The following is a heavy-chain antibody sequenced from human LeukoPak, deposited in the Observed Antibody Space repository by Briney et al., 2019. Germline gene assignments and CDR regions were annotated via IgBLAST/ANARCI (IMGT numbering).Heavy chain of an antibody. CDR1: GFTFSSYA. V-gene: IGHV3-30-3*01. J-gene: IGHJ4*02. CDR3: ARGKGSESGYDYFPDY. Sequence: SGGSLRLSCAASGFTFSSYAMHWVRQAPGKGLEWVTLFSYDGSSKYYADSVRGRFTISRDNSKNTLSPPMNSLRADDSAVYYCARGKGSESGYDYFPDYWGQGTLVTVSS. CDR2: FSYDGSSK. D-gene: IGHD5-12*01.